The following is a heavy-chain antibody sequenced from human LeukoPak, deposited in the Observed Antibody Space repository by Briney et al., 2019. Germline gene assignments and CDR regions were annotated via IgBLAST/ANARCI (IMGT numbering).Heavy chain of an antibody. J-gene: IGHJ5*02. Sequence: ASVKVSCKASGYTFTSYGISWVRQAPGQVLEWMGWISAYNGNTNYAQKLQGRVTMTTDTSTSTAYMELRSLRSDDTAVYYCARDNSYYYGSEQDRNWFDPWGQGTLVTVSS. CDR3: ARDNSYYYGSEQDRNWFDP. CDR2: ISAYNGNT. D-gene: IGHD3-10*01. V-gene: IGHV1-18*01. CDR1: GYTFTSYG.